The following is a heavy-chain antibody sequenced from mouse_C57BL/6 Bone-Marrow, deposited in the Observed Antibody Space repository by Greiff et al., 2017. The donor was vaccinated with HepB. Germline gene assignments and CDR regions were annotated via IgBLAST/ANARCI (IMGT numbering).Heavy chain of an antibody. D-gene: IGHD1-1*01. CDR2: INPNYGTT. Sequence: VHVKQSGPELVKPGASVKISCKASGYSFTDYNMNWVKQSNGKSLEWIGVINPNYGTTSYNQKFKGKATLTVDQSSSTAYMQLNSLTSEDSAVYYCARREAYGSSPWFAYWGQGTLVTVSA. V-gene: IGHV1-39*01. J-gene: IGHJ3*01. CDR1: GYSFTDYN. CDR3: ARREAYGSSPWFAY.